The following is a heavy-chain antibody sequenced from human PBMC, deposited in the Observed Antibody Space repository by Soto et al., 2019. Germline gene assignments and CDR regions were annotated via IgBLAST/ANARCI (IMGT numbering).Heavy chain of an antibody. CDR1: GYTFTSYY. J-gene: IGHJ4*02. D-gene: IGHD4-17*01. CDR2: INPSGGST. Sequence: ASVKVSCKESGYTFTSYYMHWVRQAPGQGLEWMGIINPSGGSTSYAQKFQGRVTMTRDTSTSTVYMELSSLRSEDTAVYYCAIITVTTFGYWGQGTLLTVSS. V-gene: IGHV1-46*03. CDR3: AIITVTTFGY.